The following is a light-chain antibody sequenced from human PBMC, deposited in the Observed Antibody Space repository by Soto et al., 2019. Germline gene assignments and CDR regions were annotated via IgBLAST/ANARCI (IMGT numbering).Light chain of an antibody. V-gene: IGKV3-15*01. CDR2: GAP. CDR3: QQYDSYSRT. Sequence: IVMTQSPATLSMSPGERATLSCRASQSLNRDLAWYQQKPGQSPRLLIFGAPIRATGIPARFSGSASGTEFTLTISNLQPDDFATYYCQQYDSYSRTFGQGTKVDIK. CDR1: QSLNRD. J-gene: IGKJ1*01.